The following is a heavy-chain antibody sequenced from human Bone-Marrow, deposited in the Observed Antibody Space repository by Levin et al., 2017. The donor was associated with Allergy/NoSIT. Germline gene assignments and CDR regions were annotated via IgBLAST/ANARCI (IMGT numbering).Heavy chain of an antibody. CDR1: GGSISSGGYY. CDR3: ASGPCAMPTVTTFLFDP. D-gene: IGHD4-17*01. CDR2: IYYSGSN. J-gene: IGHJ5*02. Sequence: SETLSLTCTVSGGSISSGGYYWSWIRQHPGKGLEWSGYIYYSGSNYYNPALKSRVTISVDTYKNQFSLKLSSVTAADTAVYYCASGPCAMPTVTTFLFDPWGQGTLVTVSS. V-gene: IGHV4-31*03.